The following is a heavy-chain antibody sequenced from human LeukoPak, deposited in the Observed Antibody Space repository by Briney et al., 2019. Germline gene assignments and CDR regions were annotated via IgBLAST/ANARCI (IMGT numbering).Heavy chain of an antibody. CDR1: GYSFTSYW. D-gene: IGHD3-22*01. CDR3: ARVLYYYDSSGYEASAGNDY. CDR2: IYPGDSDT. V-gene: IGHV5-51*01. J-gene: IGHJ4*02. Sequence: GESLKIYCKGSGYSFTSYWIGWVRQMPGQGLEWMGIIYPGDSDTRYSPSFQGQVTISADKSISTAYLQWSSLKASDTAMYYCARVLYYYDSSGYEASAGNDYWGQGTLVTVSS.